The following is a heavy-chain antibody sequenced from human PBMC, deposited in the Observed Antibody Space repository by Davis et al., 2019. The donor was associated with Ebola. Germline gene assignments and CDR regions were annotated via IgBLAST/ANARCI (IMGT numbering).Heavy chain of an antibody. V-gene: IGHV5-51*01. D-gene: IGHD5-24*01. CDR2: IYPGDSDT. J-gene: IGHJ4*02. CDR3: ARLFDGYNILDY. CDR1: RYNFAKYW. Sequence: GESLKISCKGSRYNFAKYWIGWVRQMPGKGLEWMGIIYPGDSDTRYSPSFQGQVTISADKSISTAYLQWSSLKASDTAMYYCARLFDGYNILDYWGQGTLLTVSS.